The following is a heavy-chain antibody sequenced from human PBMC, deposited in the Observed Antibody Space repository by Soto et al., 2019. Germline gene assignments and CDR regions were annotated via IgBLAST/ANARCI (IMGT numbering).Heavy chain of an antibody. CDR2: ISGSGGST. J-gene: IGHJ5*02. D-gene: IGHD2-21*01. CDR3: AKGSVVVGNWFDP. V-gene: IGHV3-23*01. CDR1: GFTFSSYA. Sequence: EVQLLESGGGLVQPGGSLRLSCAASGFTFSSYAMSWVRQAPGKGLEWVSAISGSGGSTYYADSVKGRFTISRENFKNTLYLQMNSLRAEDTAVYYCAKGSVVVGNWFDPWGQGTLVTVSS.